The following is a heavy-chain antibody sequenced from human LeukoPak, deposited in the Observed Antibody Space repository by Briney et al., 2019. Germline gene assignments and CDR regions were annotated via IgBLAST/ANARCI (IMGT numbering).Heavy chain of an antibody. D-gene: IGHD3-10*01. V-gene: IGHV4-4*07. Sequence: SETLSLTCSVSRYSISSGYYWAWIRQPAGKGLEWIGRIYTSGSTNYNPSLKSRVTMSVDTSKNQFSLKLSSVTAADTAVYYCARHYYGSGTPTYYFDYWGQGTLVTVSS. J-gene: IGHJ4*02. CDR2: IYTSGST. CDR3: ARHYYGSGTPTYYFDY. CDR1: RYSISSGYY.